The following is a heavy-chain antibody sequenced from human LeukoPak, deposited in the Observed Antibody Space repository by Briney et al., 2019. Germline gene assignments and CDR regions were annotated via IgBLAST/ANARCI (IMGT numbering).Heavy chain of an antibody. V-gene: IGHV3-48*03. D-gene: IGHD4-17*01. CDR2: ISSSGLTM. CDR1: GFTFSSYE. J-gene: IGHJ4*02. CDR3: ARRTTGDDY. Sequence: GGSLRLSCAASGFTFSSYEMNWVRQAPGRGLEWVSYISSSGLTMYYADSVKGRFIISRDNARNSLYLQMNSLRAEDTAVYYCARRTTGDDYWGQGTLVTVSS.